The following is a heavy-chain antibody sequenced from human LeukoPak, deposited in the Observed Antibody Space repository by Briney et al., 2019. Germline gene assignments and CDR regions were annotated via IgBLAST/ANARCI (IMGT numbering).Heavy chain of an antibody. CDR3: ARGVISGNSFDM. D-gene: IGHD3-10*01. J-gene: IGHJ3*02. CDR1: GFAVTSTY. CDR2: IYSGGRT. V-gene: IGHV3-53*01. Sequence: GGSLRLSCAASGFAVTSTYVTWVRQAPGKGLEWVSIIYSGGRTYYADSVKGRFTISRDNSKNTLFFQMNGLRAEDTAVYYCARGVISGNSFDMWGQGTMVTVSS.